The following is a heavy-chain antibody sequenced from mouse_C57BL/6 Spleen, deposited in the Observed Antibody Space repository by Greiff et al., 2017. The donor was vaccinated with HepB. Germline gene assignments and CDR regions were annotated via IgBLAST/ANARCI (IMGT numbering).Heavy chain of an antibody. V-gene: IGHV5-16*01. CDR1: GFTFSDYY. J-gene: IGHJ4*01. CDR2: INYDGSST. Sequence: EVQLVESEGGLVQPGSSMKLSCTASGFTFSDYYMAWVRQVPEKGLEWVANINYDGSSTYYLDSLKSRFIISRDNAKNILYLQMSSLKSEDTATYYCARDGSYAMDYWGQGTSVTVSS. D-gene: IGHD1-1*01. CDR3: ARDGSYAMDY.